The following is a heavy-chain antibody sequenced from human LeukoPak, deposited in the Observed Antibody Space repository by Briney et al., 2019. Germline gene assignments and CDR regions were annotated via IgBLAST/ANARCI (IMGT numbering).Heavy chain of an antibody. Sequence: ASVKLSFKASGYTFTIYYIHWVRQAPGQGLEWMGIINPSGGSTNYAQKFQGRVTMTRDTSTSTVYMELSSLRSEDTAVYYCARAQDGNSQGAFDIWGQGTMVTVSS. V-gene: IGHV1-46*01. CDR3: ARAQDGNSQGAFDI. D-gene: IGHD4-23*01. J-gene: IGHJ3*02. CDR1: GYTFTIYY. CDR2: INPSGGST.